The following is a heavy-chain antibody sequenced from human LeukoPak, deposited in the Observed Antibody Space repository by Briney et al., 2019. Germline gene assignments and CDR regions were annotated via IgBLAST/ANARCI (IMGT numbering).Heavy chain of an antibody. CDR1: GFTFTDYA. V-gene: IGHV3-23*01. D-gene: IGHD6-13*01. Sequence: GGSLRLSCAASGFTFTDYAMSWVRQAPGKGLEWVSAIRGSGDSTYYADSVKGRFTISRDNSKDTLYLQMNSLRAEDTAVYYCAKDRSSSWYSPGGTGPRETFDYWGQGTLVTVSS. CDR2: IRGSGDST. CDR3: AKDRSSSWYSPGGTGPRETFDY. J-gene: IGHJ4*02.